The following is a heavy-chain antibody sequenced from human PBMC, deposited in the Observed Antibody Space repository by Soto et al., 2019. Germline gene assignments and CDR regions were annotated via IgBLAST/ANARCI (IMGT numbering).Heavy chain of an antibody. CDR2: IYWDDDT. J-gene: IGHJ3*01. V-gene: IGHV2-5*02. D-gene: IGHD3-16*01. CDR3: AHAFGGTSWPNDAFDV. CDR1: GFSFSADGVG. Sequence: HITLKESGPTLVKPTQTLTLTCIFSGFSFSADGVGVGWIRQPPGKTLEWLALIYWDDDTRYRPSLKSRLTITKDSSKNPVVLTMTNMDPLDTATYYCAHAFGGTSWPNDAFDVWGQGTVVTFSS.